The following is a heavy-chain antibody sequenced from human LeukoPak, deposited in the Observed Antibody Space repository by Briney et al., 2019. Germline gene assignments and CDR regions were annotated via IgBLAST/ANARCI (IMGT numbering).Heavy chain of an antibody. CDR3: ARDPGSSAFDP. Sequence: GGSLRLSCAASGFNFTSFLMSSVRQTPAKVLEFVANINRDSSLKNYVDSVKGRFTISRDNAKKSLFLELNSLKADDTAVFYCARDPGSSAFDPWGQGSLVTVSP. J-gene: IGHJ5*02. CDR1: GFNFTSFL. V-gene: IGHV3-7*01. CDR2: INRDSSLK. D-gene: IGHD1-14*01.